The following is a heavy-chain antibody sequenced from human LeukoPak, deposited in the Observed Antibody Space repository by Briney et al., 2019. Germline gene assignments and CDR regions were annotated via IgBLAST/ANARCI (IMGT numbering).Heavy chain of an antibody. CDR3: ARALWFGELPDRRTYYFDY. V-gene: IGHV1-8*01. CDR2: MNPNSGNT. D-gene: IGHD3-10*01. CDR1: GYTFTSYD. Sequence: GASVKVSCKASGYTFTSYDINWVRQATGQGLEWMGWMNPNSGNTGYAQKFQGRVTMTRNTSISTAYMELSSLRSEDTAVYYCARALWFGELPDRRTYYFDYRGQGTLVTVSS. J-gene: IGHJ4*02.